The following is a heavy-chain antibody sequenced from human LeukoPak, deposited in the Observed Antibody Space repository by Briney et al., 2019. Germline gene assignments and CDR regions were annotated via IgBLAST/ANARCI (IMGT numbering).Heavy chain of an antibody. CDR2: MNPNSGNT. J-gene: IGHJ4*02. D-gene: IGHD3-10*01. Sequence: GASVKVSCKASGYSFTSYDINWVRQASGQGLEWMGWMNPNSGNTGFAQKFQGRVTMTRNTSISTAYMELSSLTSEDTAMYYCARDPLRGDAGSYLLDYWGQGTLVTVSS. V-gene: IGHV1-8*01. CDR1: GYSFTSYD. CDR3: ARDPLRGDAGSYLLDY.